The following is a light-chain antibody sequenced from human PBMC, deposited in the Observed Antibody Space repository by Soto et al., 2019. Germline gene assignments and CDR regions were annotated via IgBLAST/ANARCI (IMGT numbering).Light chain of an antibody. V-gene: IGLV1-40*01. Sequence: QSVRTQPPSVSGAPGQGVTISCTGSSSNIGAGYDVHWYQQLPGTAPKLLIYGNSNRPSGVPDRFSGSKSGTSASLAITGLQAEDEADYYCQSYDSSLRHVFGTGTKVTVL. CDR1: SSNIGAGYD. J-gene: IGLJ1*01. CDR3: QSYDSSLRHV. CDR2: GNS.